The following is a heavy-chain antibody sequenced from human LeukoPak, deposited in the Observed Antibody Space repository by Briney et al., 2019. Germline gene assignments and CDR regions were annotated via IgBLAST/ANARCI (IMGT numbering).Heavy chain of an antibody. V-gene: IGHV3-74*01. Sequence: GGSLRLSCVVSGFTISSNWMHWVRQAPGKGLVWVSRIDDEGSGTSYADSVKGRFTISRDSAKNTVYLQMNSLRAEDTAVYYCATVFDYWGQGTLDTVSS. CDR2: IDDEGSGT. CDR1: GFTISSNW. J-gene: IGHJ4*02. CDR3: ATVFDY.